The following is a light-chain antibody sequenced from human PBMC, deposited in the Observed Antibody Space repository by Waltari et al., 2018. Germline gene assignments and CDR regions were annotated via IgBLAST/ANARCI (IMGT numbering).Light chain of an antibody. CDR1: SSDVVASKY. J-gene: IGLJ3*02. CDR2: DVS. V-gene: IGLV2-11*02. Sequence: ALTQPRPVSASPGQTVPISCAGTSSDVVASKYVSWSQQHPAKAPKVIIYDVSKRPSGVPDRFSGSKSGNTASLTIAGLQTEDDADYYCGSYAGSYNWVFGGGTKLTVL. CDR3: GSYAGSYNWV.